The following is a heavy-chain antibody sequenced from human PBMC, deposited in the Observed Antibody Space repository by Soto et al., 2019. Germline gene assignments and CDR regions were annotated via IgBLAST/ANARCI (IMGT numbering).Heavy chain of an antibody. D-gene: IGHD2-2*01. CDR1: GGSISSYY. V-gene: IGHV4-59*01. CDR3: ARAAMAVVVPAAVYYYYGMDV. CDR2: IYYSGST. Sequence: SETLSLTCTVSGGSISSYYWSWIRQPPGKGLEWIGYIYYSGSTNYNPSLKSRVTISVDTSKNQFSLKLSSVTAADTAVYYCARAAMAVVVPAAVYYYYGMDVWGQGTTVTVSS. J-gene: IGHJ6*02.